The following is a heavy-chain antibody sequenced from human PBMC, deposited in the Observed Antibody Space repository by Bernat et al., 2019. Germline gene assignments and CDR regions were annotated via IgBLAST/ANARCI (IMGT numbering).Heavy chain of an antibody. CDR3: AKAHLIPRRGHYYFDY. CDR1: GFTFDDYA. V-gene: IGHV3-9*01. J-gene: IGHJ4*02. D-gene: IGHD3-16*01. Sequence: EVQLVESGGGLVQPGRSLRLSCAASGFTFDDYAMHWVRQAPGKGLEWVSGISWNSGSIGSADSVQGRFTISRDNAKSSLYLQMNSLRAEDTALYYCAKAHLIPRRGHYYFDYWGQGTLVTVSS. CDR2: ISWNSGSI.